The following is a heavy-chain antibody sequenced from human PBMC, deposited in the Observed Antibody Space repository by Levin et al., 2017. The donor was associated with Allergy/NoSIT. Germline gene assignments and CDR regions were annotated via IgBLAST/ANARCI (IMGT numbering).Heavy chain of an antibody. Sequence: QPGGSLRLSCAASGFTFNSYAMHWVRQAPGKGLEWVAVISYHGSNKYYADSVKGRFTVSRDNSKNTLYLQMNSLRAEDTAVYYCAKDLGVYGSGSYNYMDVWGKGTTVTVSS. V-gene: IGHV3-30*18. CDR2: ISYHGSNK. CDR1: GFTFNSYA. J-gene: IGHJ6*03. CDR3: AKDLGVYGSGSYNYMDV. D-gene: IGHD3-10*01.